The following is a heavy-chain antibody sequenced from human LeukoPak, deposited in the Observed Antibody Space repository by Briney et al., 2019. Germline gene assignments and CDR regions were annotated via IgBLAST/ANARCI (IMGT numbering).Heavy chain of an antibody. V-gene: IGHV1-2*02. CDR1: GYPFTNYW. J-gene: IGHJ4*02. CDR2: IVPDTGDT. Sequence: ASVKLSCKGSGYPFTNYWLHWVRQAHGPGIEWMGWIVPDTGDTNYAQKFQGRVTMTRDTSISTAYMELSSLRSDDAAVYYCATPFTGGGPPYWGQGTLVTVSS. CDR3: ATPFTGGGPPY. D-gene: IGHD3-16*01.